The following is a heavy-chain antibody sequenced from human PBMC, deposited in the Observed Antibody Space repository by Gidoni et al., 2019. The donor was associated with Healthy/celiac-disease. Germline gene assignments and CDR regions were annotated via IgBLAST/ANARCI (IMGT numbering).Heavy chain of an antibody. V-gene: IGHV3-33*08. Sequence: QVQLVESGGGVVQPGRSLRLSCAASGFTFISYGMHWVRQAPGKGLEWVAVIWYDGSNKYYADSGKGRFTSSREKSKNTRYLQMNSMRAEDTAVYYCARGVVAVAGTYYFDYWGQGTLVTVSS. CDR1: GFTFISYG. D-gene: IGHD6-19*01. CDR3: ARGVVAVAGTYYFDY. J-gene: IGHJ4*02. CDR2: IWYDGSNK.